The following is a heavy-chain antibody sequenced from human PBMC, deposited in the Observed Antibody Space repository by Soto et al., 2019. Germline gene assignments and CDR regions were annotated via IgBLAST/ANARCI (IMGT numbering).Heavy chain of an antibody. CDR1: GFTVSGSA. CDR3: TSHLWELSFPRAFDI. D-gene: IGHD3-16*02. CDR2: IRSKTNSYAT. Sequence: EVQLVESGGGLVQPGRSLKLSCAASGFTVSGSAVHWVRQASGKGLEWVGRIRSKTNSYATEYAASVKGRFTISRDDSKNTAYLQMNSLKTEDTAVYYCTSHLWELSFPRAFDIWGQGTMVTVSS. V-gene: IGHV3-73*01. J-gene: IGHJ3*02.